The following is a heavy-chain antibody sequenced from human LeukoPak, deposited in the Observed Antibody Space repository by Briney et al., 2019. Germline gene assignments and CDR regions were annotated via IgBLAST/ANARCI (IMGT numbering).Heavy chain of an antibody. D-gene: IGHD6-6*01. Sequence: SETLSLTCTVSGGSISSHYWSWIRQPPGKGLEWIGEINHSGSANYNPSLKSRVTISVDTSKNQFSLKLSSVTAADTAVYYCARGLPADLVDYFDYWGQGTLVTVSS. CDR3: ARGLPADLVDYFDY. CDR1: GGSISSHY. CDR2: INHSGSA. V-gene: IGHV4-34*01. J-gene: IGHJ4*02.